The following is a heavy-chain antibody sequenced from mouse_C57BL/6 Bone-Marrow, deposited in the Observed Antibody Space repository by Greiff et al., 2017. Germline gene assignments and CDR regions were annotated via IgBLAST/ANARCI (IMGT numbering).Heavy chain of an antibody. J-gene: IGHJ2*01. CDR3: ARHRGSSFDY. D-gene: IGHD1-1*01. CDR2: ISSGGSYT. Sequence: EVQLVESGGDLVKPGGSLKLSCAASGFTFSSYGMSWVRQTPDKRLEWVATISSGGSYTYYPDSVKGRFTISGDKAKTTLYLQMSSLKSEDTAMYYCARHRGSSFDYWGQGTTLTVSS. CDR1: GFTFSSYG. V-gene: IGHV5-6*01.